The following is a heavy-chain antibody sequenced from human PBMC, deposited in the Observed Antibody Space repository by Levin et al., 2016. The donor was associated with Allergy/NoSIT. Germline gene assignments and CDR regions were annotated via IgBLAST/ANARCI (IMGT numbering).Heavy chain of an antibody. J-gene: IGHJ6*02. CDR2: IYYSGST. Sequence: WIRQPPGKGLEWIGSIYYSGSTYYNPSLKSRVTISVDTSKNQFSLKLSSVTAADTAVYYCARDPGNYDILTGYYPYYYYGMDVWGQGTTVTVSS. D-gene: IGHD3-9*01. V-gene: IGHV4-39*07. CDR3: ARDPGNYDILTGYYPYYYYGMDV.